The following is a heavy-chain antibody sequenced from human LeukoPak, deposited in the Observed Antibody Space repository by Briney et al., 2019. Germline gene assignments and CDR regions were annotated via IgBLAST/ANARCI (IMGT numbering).Heavy chain of an antibody. CDR3: ARGGVNYWNPRY. V-gene: IGHV3-53*01. D-gene: IGHD1-1*01. Sequence: GGSLRLSCVASGFTDSSNYMSWVRQAPGKGLEWVSLFYTDDTTYYADSVEGRFTTSRDESKNTIYLQMNSLRAEDTAVYYCARGGVNYWNPRYWGQGTLVTVSS. CDR2: FYTDDTT. CDR1: GFTDSSNY. J-gene: IGHJ4*02.